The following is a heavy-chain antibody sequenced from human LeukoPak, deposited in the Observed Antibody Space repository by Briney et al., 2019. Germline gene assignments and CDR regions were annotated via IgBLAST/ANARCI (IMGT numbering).Heavy chain of an antibody. CDR3: AKGYYAAS. CDR1: GFTFSNYW. V-gene: IGHV3-7*01. Sequence: PGGSLRLSCAASGFTFSNYWMNWVRQAPGKGLEWVANIKQDGSEEYYVDSVKGRFTISRDNAKNSLYLQMNSLRAEDTAVYYCAKGYYAASWGQGTMVTVSS. J-gene: IGHJ3*01. D-gene: IGHD3-10*01. CDR2: IKQDGSEE.